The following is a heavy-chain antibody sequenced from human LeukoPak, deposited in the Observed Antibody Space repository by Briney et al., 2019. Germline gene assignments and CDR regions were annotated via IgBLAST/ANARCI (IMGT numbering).Heavy chain of an antibody. V-gene: IGHV1-8*01. J-gene: IGHJ5*02. CDR1: GFTFTSYD. Sequence: ASVKVSCKASGFTFTSYDINWVRQASGQGLEWMGWMNPNNGNTGYAQKFQGRVTLTRDTSISTAYMELRGLRSEDTAVYYCVRDGEGVAISVNYWFDPWGQGTLVTVSS. CDR3: VRDGEGVAISVNYWFDP. D-gene: IGHD3-10*01. CDR2: MNPNNGNT.